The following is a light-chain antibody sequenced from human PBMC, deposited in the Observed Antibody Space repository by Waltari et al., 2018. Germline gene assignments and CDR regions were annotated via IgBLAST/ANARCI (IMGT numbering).Light chain of an antibody. CDR1: QSISSW. CDR3: QQYISYYPWT. V-gene: IGKV1-5*03. J-gene: IGKJ1*01. CDR2: KLA. Sequence: DIQMTQSPSTLSASVGDRVTITCRASQSISSWLVWYQQKPGKAPKLLIYKLASLESGVPSKFRGSGFMSELTFTSSILQRDLLATHSCQQYISYYPWTYDQGTKVEIK.